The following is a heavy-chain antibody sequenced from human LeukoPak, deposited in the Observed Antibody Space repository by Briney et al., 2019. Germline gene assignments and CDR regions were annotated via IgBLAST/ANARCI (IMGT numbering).Heavy chain of an antibody. CDR1: GGSISSYY. D-gene: IGHD6-13*01. Sequence: SETLSLTCTVSGGSISSYYWGWIRQPPGKGLEWIGSIYYSGSTYYNPSLKSRVTISVDTSKNQFSLKLSSVTAADTAVYYCARLYSSSWYKMSYYYYYYMDVWGKGTTVTVSS. CDR2: IYYSGST. CDR3: ARLYSSSWYKMSYYYYYYMDV. J-gene: IGHJ6*03. V-gene: IGHV4-39*01.